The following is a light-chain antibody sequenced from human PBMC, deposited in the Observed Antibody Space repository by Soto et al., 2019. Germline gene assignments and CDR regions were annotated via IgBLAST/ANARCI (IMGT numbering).Light chain of an antibody. CDR1: QSVSNDF. CDR3: QKYGNFWT. J-gene: IGKJ1*01. V-gene: IGKV3-20*01. CDR2: GAS. Sequence: EIVLTQSPGILSLSPGERATLSCRASQSVSNDFLAWYRQKPGQAPRLLIYGASTRATDVPDRFSGSGSGADFTLSISRLEPEDFAVYYCQKYGNFWTFGQGTKV.